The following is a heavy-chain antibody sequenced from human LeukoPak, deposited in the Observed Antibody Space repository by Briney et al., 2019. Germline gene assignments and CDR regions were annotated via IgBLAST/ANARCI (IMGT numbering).Heavy chain of an antibody. CDR3: AREGRVVRGSYDDWFDP. Sequence: PGGSLRLSCAASGFAFSIYSMNWVRQAPGKGPEWVSYISGSSSAIYYADSVKGRFIIPRDNAKNSLYLQMTSLRAEDTAVYYCAREGRVVRGSYDDWFDPWGQGTLVTVSS. J-gene: IGHJ5*02. CDR1: GFAFSIYS. V-gene: IGHV3-48*01. CDR2: ISGSSSAI. D-gene: IGHD1-26*01.